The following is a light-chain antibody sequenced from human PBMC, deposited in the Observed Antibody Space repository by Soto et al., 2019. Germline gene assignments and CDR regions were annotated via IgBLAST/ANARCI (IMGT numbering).Light chain of an antibody. CDR3: QQRSNWPA. V-gene: IGKV3-11*01. CDR2: VAS. CDR1: KRVTSY. Sequence: EIVLTQSPATLSLSPGERATLSCGASKRVTSYLAWSQQKPGQAPRLLIYVASNRATGIPARFSGSGSGTDFTLTISSLEPEDFAVYYCQQRSNWPAFGGGTKVEIK. J-gene: IGKJ4*01.